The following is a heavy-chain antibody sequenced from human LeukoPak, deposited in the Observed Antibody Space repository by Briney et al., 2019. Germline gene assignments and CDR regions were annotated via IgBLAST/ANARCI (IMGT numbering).Heavy chain of an antibody. CDR1: GYTFTGYY. Sequence: ASVKVSCKASGYTFTGYYMHWVRQAPGQGLEWMGWINPNSGGTNYAQKFQGRVTMTRDTSISTAYMELSRLRSDDTAVYYCARGVARSRYFDWLFPFDYWGHGTLVTVSS. D-gene: IGHD3-9*01. V-gene: IGHV1-2*02. J-gene: IGHJ4*01. CDR2: INPNSGGT. CDR3: ARGVARSRYFDWLFPFDY.